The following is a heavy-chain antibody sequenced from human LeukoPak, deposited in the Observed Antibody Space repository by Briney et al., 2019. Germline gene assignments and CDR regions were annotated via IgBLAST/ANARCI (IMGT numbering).Heavy chain of an antibody. J-gene: IGHJ4*02. CDR1: GFHSRSYA. Sequence: GSLSPSSSASGFHSRSYAMSWVRQAPGKGLEWVSGISASGGTTFYADSVKGRITISRDNSKNTLYLQMNSLRAEDTALYYCEKGFPILARLDYRGQVTLFTVSS. V-gene: IGHV3-23*01. D-gene: IGHD2/OR15-2a*01. CDR2: ISASGGTT. CDR3: EKGFPILARLDY.